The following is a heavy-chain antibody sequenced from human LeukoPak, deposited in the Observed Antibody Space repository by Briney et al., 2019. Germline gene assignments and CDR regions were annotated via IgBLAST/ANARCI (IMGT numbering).Heavy chain of an antibody. Sequence: ASVKVSCKASGYTFTSYAMNWVRQAPGQGLEWIGWINTNTGNPTYAQGFTGRFVFSLDTSVSTAYLQISSLKAEDTAVYYCARDSEDYGSGIYYMDVWGKGTTVTVSS. CDR3: ARDSEDYGSGIYYMDV. V-gene: IGHV7-4-1*02. D-gene: IGHD3-10*01. CDR1: GYTFTSYA. CDR2: INTNTGNP. J-gene: IGHJ6*03.